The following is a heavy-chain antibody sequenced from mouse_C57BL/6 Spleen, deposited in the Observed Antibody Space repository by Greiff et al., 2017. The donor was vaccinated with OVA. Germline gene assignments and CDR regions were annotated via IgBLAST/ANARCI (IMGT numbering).Heavy chain of an antibody. J-gene: IGHJ2*01. Sequence: EVMLVESGGGLVKPGGSLKLSCAASGFTFSDYGMHWVRQAPEKGLEWVAYISSGSSTIYYADTVKGRFTISRDNAKNTLFLQMTSLRSEDTAMYYCARNFRGTGTRFDYWGQGTTLTVSS. V-gene: IGHV5-17*01. CDR1: GFTFSDYG. CDR2: ISSGSSTI. CDR3: ARNFRGTGTRFDY. D-gene: IGHD4-1*01.